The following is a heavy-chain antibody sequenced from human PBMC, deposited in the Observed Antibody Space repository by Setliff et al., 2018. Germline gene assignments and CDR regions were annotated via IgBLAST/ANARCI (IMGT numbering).Heavy chain of an antibody. CDR3: ARVLFYCSSTSCYLDAFDI. J-gene: IGHJ3*02. CDR2: ISAYNGNT. D-gene: IGHD2-2*01. V-gene: IGHV1-18*01. Sequence: ASVKVSCKASGYTFISYGISWVRQAPGQGLEWMGWISAYNGNTNYAQKLQGRVTMTTDTSTSTAYMELRSLRSDDTAVYYCARVLFYCSSTSCYLDAFDIWGQGTMVTVSS. CDR1: GYTFISYG.